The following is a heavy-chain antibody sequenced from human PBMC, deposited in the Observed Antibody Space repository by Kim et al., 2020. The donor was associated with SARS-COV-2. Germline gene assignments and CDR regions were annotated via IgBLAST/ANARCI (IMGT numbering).Heavy chain of an antibody. V-gene: IGHV3-23*01. CDR3: ARFYGSGSSYWYFDL. D-gene: IGHD3-10*01. CDR2: ISGSGGNT. CDR1: GFTFSSYA. J-gene: IGHJ2*01. Sequence: GGSLRLSCAASGFTFSSYAMSWVRQAPGKGLEWVSAISGSGGNTYYADSVKGRFTISRDNSKNTLYLQMNSLRAEDTAVYYCARFYGSGSSYWYFDLWGRGTLVTVSS.